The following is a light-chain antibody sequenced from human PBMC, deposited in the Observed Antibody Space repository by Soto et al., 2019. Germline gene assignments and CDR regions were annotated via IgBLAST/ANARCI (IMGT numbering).Light chain of an antibody. CDR3: QQYCSSPLVT. Sequence: EIVLTQSPGTLSLSPGERATLSCRASQSVSSSYLAWYQQKPGQAPRLLIYGASSRATGIPDRFSGSGSGTDFTLTISRLEPEDVAVYYCQQYCSSPLVTFGGGTKVEIK. J-gene: IGKJ4*01. CDR2: GAS. V-gene: IGKV3-20*01. CDR1: QSVSSSY.